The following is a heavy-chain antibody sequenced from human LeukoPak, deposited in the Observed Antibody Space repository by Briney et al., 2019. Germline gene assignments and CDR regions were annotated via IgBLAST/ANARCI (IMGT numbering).Heavy chain of an antibody. D-gene: IGHD6-13*01. J-gene: IGHJ4*02. CDR3: ASPQSYYSSSWYY. CDR2: IYYSGST. Sequence: SETLSLTCTVSGGSISSSSYYWGWIRQPPGKGLEWIGSIYYSGSTYYNPSLKSRVTISVDTSKNQFSLKLSSVTAADTAVYYCASPQSYYSSSWYYWGQGTLVTVSS. CDR1: GGSISSSSYY. V-gene: IGHV4-39*01.